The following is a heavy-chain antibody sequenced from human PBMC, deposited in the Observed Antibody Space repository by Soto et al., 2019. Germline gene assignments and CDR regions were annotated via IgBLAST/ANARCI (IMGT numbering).Heavy chain of an antibody. Sequence: ASVKVSCKVSGYTLTELSMHWVRQAPGKGLEWMGGFDPEDGETIYAQKFQGRVTMTEDTSTDTAYMELSSLRSEDTAVYYCATLYNWNYYYGMDVWGQGTTVTVSS. CDR1: GYTLTELS. J-gene: IGHJ6*02. CDR3: ATLYNWNYYYGMDV. D-gene: IGHD1-20*01. CDR2: FDPEDGET. V-gene: IGHV1-24*01.